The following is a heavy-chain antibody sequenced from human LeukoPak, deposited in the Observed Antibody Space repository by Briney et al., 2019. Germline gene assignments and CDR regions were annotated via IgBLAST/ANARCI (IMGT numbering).Heavy chain of an antibody. CDR3: ARRGYYGSGAYDT. CDR1: GGSLNSYY. D-gene: IGHD3-10*01. CDR2: VYHSGSA. Sequence: SETLSLTCTVSGGSLNSYYWGWIRQPPGKGLEWIGNVYHSGSAIYNPSLESRVTISVDRSKNQFSLNLSSVTAADTAVYYCARRGYYGSGAYDTWGQGTMFNVSS. J-gene: IGHJ3*01. V-gene: IGHV4-59*08.